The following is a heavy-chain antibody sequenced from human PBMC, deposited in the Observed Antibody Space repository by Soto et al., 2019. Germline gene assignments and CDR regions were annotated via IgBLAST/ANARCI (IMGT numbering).Heavy chain of an antibody. CDR2: ISAYNGNT. CDR3: ARDWGPSIAARREGKYNWFDP. V-gene: IGHV1-18*04. D-gene: IGHD6-6*01. J-gene: IGHJ5*02. CDR1: GYTFTSYG. Sequence: ASVKVSCKASGYTFTSYGISWLRQSPGQGLEWMGWISAYNGNTNYAQKLQGRVTMTTDTSTSTAYMELRSLRSDDTAVYYCARDWGPSIAARREGKYNWFDPWGQGTLVTVSS.